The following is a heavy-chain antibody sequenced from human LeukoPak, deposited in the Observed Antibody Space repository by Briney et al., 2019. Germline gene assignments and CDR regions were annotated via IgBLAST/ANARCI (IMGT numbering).Heavy chain of an antibody. D-gene: IGHD5-18*01. V-gene: IGHV1-2*02. J-gene: IGHJ5*02. Sequence: ASVKVSCKASGYTFTGYYMHWVRQAPGQGLQWMGWINPNSGGTNYAQKFQGRVTMTRDTSISTAYMELSRLRSDDTAVYYCARGSGTAMVTVRFDPWGQGTLVTVSS. CDR1: GYTFTGYY. CDR3: ARGSGTAMVTVRFDP. CDR2: INPNSGGT.